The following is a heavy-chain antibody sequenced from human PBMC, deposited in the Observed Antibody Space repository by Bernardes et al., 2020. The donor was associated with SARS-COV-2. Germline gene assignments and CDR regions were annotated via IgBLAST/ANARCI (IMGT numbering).Heavy chain of an antibody. V-gene: IGHV3-23*01. CDR2: ISGSGGST. CDR1: GFTFSSYA. D-gene: IGHD3-3*01. Sequence: GGSLRLSCAASGFTFSSYAMSWVRQAPGKGLEWVSAISGSGGSTYYADSVKGRFTISRDNSKNTLYLQMNSLRAEDTAVYYCAKVGDVNWSGYYCDYWGQGTLVTVSS. CDR3: AKVGDVNWSGYYCDY. J-gene: IGHJ4*02.